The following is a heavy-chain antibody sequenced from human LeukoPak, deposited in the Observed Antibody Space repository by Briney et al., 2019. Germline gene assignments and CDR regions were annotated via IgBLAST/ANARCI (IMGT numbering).Heavy chain of an antibody. CDR3: ARGWIQLWSDLDY. D-gene: IGHD5-18*01. CDR1: GYTFTGYY. Sequence: GASVKVSCKASGYTFTGYYMHWVRQAPGQGLERMGWINPNSGGTNYAQKFQGRVTMTRDTSISTAYMELSRLRSDDTAVYYCARGWIQLWSDLDYWGQGTLVTVSS. V-gene: IGHV1-2*02. CDR2: INPNSGGT. J-gene: IGHJ4*02.